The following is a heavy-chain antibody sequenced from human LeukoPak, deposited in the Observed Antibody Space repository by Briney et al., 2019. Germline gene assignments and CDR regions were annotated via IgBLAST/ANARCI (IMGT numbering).Heavy chain of an antibody. CDR1: GFTFSSYS. J-gene: IGHJ3*02. V-gene: IGHV3-48*01. D-gene: IGHD3-3*01. Sequence: GGSLRLSCAASGFTFSSYSMNWVRQAPGKGLEWVSYISSGSSTIYYADSVKGRFTISRDNAKNSLYLQMNSLRAEDTAVYYCARELRFLEWLLQRNAFDIWGQGTMVTVSS. CDR2: ISSGSSTI. CDR3: ARELRFLEWLLQRNAFDI.